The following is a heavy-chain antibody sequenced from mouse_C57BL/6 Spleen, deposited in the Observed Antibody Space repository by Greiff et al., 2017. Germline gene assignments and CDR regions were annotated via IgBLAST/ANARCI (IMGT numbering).Heavy chain of an antibody. D-gene: IGHD2-3*01. CDR1: GYTFTDYN. Sequence: VQLQQSGPELVKPGASVKIPCKASGYTFTDYNMDWVKQSHGKSLEWIGDINPNNGGTIYNQKFKGKDTLTVDKSSSTAYMELRSLTSEDTAVYYCARGPDGYSWYFDVWGTGTTVTVSS. V-gene: IGHV1-18*01. J-gene: IGHJ1*03. CDR2: INPNNGGT. CDR3: ARGPDGYSWYFDV.